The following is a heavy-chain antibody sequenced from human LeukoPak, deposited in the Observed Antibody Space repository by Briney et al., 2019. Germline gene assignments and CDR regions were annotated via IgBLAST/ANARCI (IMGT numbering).Heavy chain of an antibody. V-gene: IGHV3-23*01. Sequence: GGSLRLSCAASGFTFSSSTMTWVRQAPGKGLEWVSVSHNGGDTYYAGSVKGRFTVSRDNSKNTLYLQMDSLRGEDTALYYCTRDLYSHSPDYWGQGTLVTVSS. CDR2: SHNGGDT. CDR1: GFTFSSST. D-gene: IGHD5-12*01. CDR3: TRDLYSHSPDY. J-gene: IGHJ4*02.